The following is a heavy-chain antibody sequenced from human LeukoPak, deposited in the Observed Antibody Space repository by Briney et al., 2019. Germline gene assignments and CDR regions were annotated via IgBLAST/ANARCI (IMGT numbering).Heavy chain of an antibody. CDR1: GFTFSNAW. J-gene: IGHJ3*02. D-gene: IGHD5-12*01. CDR3: ARRLNIVATMGGDAFDI. CDR2: IKSKTDGGTT. V-gene: IGHV3-15*01. Sequence: GGSLRLSCAASGFTFSNAWMSWVRQAPGKGLEWVGRIKSKTDGGTTDYAAPVKGRFTISRDDSKNTLYLQMNSLKTEDTAVYYCARRLNIVATMGGDAFDIWGQGTMVTVSS.